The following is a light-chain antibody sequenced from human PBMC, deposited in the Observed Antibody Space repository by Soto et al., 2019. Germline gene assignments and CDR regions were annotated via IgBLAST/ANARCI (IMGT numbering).Light chain of an antibody. CDR1: QSVTSNY. V-gene: IGKV3-20*01. CDR3: QQYGSSPYT. CDR2: GAS. J-gene: IGKJ2*01. Sequence: EIVLTQSPGTLSLSPGDRATLSCRASQSVTSNYLAWYQQKPGQAPRLLLYGASRRAIGIPDRFSGSGSGTDFTLTISRLEPEDFAVYYCQQYGSSPYTFGQGTKLEIK.